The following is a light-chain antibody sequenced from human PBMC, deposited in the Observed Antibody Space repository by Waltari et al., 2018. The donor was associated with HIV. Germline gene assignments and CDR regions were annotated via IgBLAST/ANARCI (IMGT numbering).Light chain of an antibody. CDR2: QDR. J-gene: IGLJ2*01. CDR3: YSKDGSGNPV. CDR1: QLRAIY. Sequence: YDLIQPPSVSVSPGQPASITCSGAQLRAIYSFWYQQKPGQSPVLVIHQDRKRPSGIPERFSGSNSGNTAALTISGTQAMDEADYYCYSKDGSGNPVFGGGTKLTVL. V-gene: IGLV3-1*01.